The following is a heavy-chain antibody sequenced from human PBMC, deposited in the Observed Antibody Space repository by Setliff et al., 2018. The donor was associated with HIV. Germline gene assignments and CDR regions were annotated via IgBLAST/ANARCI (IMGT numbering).Heavy chain of an antibody. V-gene: IGHV4-59*01. CDR2: IYYSGMT. CDR3: ARDGRYSLGYNWFDP. CDR1: GGSISSYY. Sequence: SETLSLTCTVSGGSISSYYWSWIRQPPGKGLEWIGDIYYSGMTNYNPSLQSRVTISLDTSKNQFSLKVNSVTAADTAVYYCARDGRYSLGYNWFDPWGQGTLVTVSS. J-gene: IGHJ5*02. D-gene: IGHD5-18*01.